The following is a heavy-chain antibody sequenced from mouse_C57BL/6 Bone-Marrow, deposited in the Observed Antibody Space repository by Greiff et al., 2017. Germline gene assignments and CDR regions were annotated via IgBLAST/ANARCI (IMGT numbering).Heavy chain of an antibody. CDR3: VRHAYDYHFDY. CDR1: GFSFNTYA. D-gene: IGHD2-4*01. CDR2: IRSKSNNYAT. J-gene: IGHJ2*01. Sequence: EVKLVESGGGLVQPKGSLKLSCAASGFSFNTYAMNWVRQAPGKGLEWVARIRSKSNNYATYYADSVKDRFTISRDDSESMLYLQMNNLKTEDTAMYYCVRHAYDYHFDYWGQGTTLTVSS. V-gene: IGHV10-1*01.